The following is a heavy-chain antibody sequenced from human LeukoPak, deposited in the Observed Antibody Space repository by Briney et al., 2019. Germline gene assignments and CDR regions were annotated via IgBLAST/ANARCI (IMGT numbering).Heavy chain of an antibody. D-gene: IGHD6-6*01. CDR2: ISSTSSFI. Sequence: GGSLRLSCAASEFSDGSNYMNWVRQAPGKGLEWVSSISSTSSFIYYADPVKGRFTISRDNAKNSLYLQMNSLRAEDTAVYYCARSGYSSSYNYWGQGTLVTVSS. J-gene: IGHJ4*02. V-gene: IGHV3-21*01. CDR3: ARSGYSSSYNY. CDR1: EFSDGSNY.